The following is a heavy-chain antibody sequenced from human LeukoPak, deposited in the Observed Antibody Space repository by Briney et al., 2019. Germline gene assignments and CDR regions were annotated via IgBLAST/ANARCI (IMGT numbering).Heavy chain of an antibody. CDR1: GYTFTSYD. J-gene: IGHJ5*02. CDR3: ARGRSRXXNWFDP. D-gene: IGHD2-2*01. V-gene: IGHV1-8*01. Sequence: AXVKVSCXASGYTFTSYDINWVRQATGQGLEWRGWMNPNSGNTGYAQKFQGRVTMTRNTSISTAYMELSRLRSEDTAVYYCARGRSRXXNWFDPWGXGTLVTVSS. CDR2: MNPNSGNT.